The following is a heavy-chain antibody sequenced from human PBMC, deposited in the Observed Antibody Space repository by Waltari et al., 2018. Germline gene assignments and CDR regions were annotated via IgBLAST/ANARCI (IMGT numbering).Heavy chain of an antibody. J-gene: IGHJ6*02. D-gene: IGHD3-22*01. CDR1: GGSISSSY. CDR2: IYTSGST. CDR3: ARDQPEPPYDSSGYSYYYYYGMDV. Sequence: QVQLQESGPGLVKPSETLSLTCTVSGGSISSSYWSWIRQPAGTGPAWLWRIYTSGSTNYNPSLKSRVTMSVDTSKNQFSLKLSSVTAADTAVYYCARDQPEPPYDSSGYSYYYYYGMDVWGQGTTVTVSS. V-gene: IGHV4-4*07.